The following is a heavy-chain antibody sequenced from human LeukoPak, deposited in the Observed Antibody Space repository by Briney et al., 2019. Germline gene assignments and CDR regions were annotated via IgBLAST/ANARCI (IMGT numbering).Heavy chain of an antibody. CDR2: ISYDGGNK. CDR3: AAMDTSQMTKFQVIDY. J-gene: IGHJ4*02. Sequence: GGSLRLSCAASGFSISGQAMHWVRQAPGKGLEWVAVISYDGGNKHYSDSVKGRFSVSRDNSKNTRYLEMQSLRPEDTAVYYCAAMDTSQMTKFQVIDYWGQGTLVTASS. V-gene: IGHV3-30*04. D-gene: IGHD5-18*01. CDR1: GFSISGQA.